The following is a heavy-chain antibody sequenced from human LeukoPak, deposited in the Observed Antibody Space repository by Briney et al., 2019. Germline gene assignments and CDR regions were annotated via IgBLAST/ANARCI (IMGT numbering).Heavy chain of an antibody. CDR2: IIPIFGTA. CDR1: GGTFSSYA. J-gene: IGHJ6*04. V-gene: IGHV1-69*13. D-gene: IGHD2-2*01. Sequence: SVKVSCKASGGTFSSYAIGWVRQAPGQGLEWMGGIIPIFGTANYAQKFQGRVTITADESTSAAYMELSSPRSEDTAVYYCAVGKDIVVVPAASMLVSYYGMDVWGKGTTVTVSS. CDR3: AVGKDIVVVPAASMLVSYYGMDV.